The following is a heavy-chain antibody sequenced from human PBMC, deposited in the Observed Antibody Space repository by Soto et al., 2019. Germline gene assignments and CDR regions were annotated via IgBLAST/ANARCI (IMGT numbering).Heavy chain of an antibody. D-gene: IGHD2-21*02. CDR2: VDPEDGET. CDR3: ATAAYCGGDCPTKHNWFDP. CDR1: GYTFTDYY. Sequence: ASVKVSCKVSGYTFTDYYMHWVQQAPGKGLEWMGLVDPEDGETIYAEKFQGRVTITADTSTDTAYMELSSLRSEETAVYYCATAAYCGGDCPTKHNWFDPWGQGTLVTVAS. V-gene: IGHV1-69-2*01. J-gene: IGHJ5*02.